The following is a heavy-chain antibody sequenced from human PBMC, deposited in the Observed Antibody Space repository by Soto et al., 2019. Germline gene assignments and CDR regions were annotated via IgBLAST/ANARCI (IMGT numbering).Heavy chain of an antibody. J-gene: IGHJ6*03. CDR2: IYYSGST. V-gene: IGHV4-59*08. CDR3: ARYGGYSGFDDRPNAGYEDLYMAG. D-gene: IGHD5-12*01. CDR1: GGSISSYY. Sequence: XETLSLTCTVSGGSISSYYWSWIRQPPGKGLEWIGYIYYSGSTNYNPSLKSRVTISVDTSKNQFSLKPSSVTAADTAVYYCARYGGYSGFDDRPNAGYEDLYMAGWGKGSKVTV.